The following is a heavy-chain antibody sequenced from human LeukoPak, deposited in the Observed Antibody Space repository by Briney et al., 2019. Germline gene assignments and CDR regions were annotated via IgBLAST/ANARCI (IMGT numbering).Heavy chain of an antibody. CDR3: ARDRSLGCDH. J-gene: IGHJ4*02. CDR2: INQDGSDK. D-gene: IGHD1-26*01. V-gene: IGHV3-7*03. Sequence: PGGSLRLSCAASGFTFISYWMNWVRQAPGKGLERVANINQDGSDKYYVDSVKGRFTISRDNAKNSLYLQMNSLRVEDTAVYYCARDRSLGCDHWGQGTLVIVSS. CDR1: GFTFISYW.